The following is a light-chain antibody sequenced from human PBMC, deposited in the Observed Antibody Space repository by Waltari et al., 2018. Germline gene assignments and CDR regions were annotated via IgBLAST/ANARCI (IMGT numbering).Light chain of an antibody. CDR1: QSVSSN. CDR2: GAS. J-gene: IGKJ5*01. Sequence: EIVMTQSPATLSVSPGERATLSCRASQSVSSNLAWYQQKPGQAPRLLIYGASTRATGIPARFSGSGSVTEFTLTISSLQSEDFAVYYCQQYNNWPPFITFGQGTRLEIK. V-gene: IGKV3-15*01. CDR3: QQYNNWPPFIT.